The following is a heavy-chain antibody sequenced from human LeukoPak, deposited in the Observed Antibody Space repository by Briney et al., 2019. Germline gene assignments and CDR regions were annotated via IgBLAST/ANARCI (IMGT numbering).Heavy chain of an antibody. CDR1: GGSFSGYY. CDR3: ARVIDYYDSSGYPRYFDY. D-gene: IGHD3-22*01. CDR2: IYYSGST. V-gene: IGHV4-59*01. Sequence: SETLSLTCAVYGGSFSGYYWSWIRQPPGKGLEWIGYIYYSGSTNYNPSLKSRVTISVDTSKNQFSLKLSSVTAADTAVYYCARVIDYYDSSGYPRYFDYWGQGTLVTVSS. J-gene: IGHJ4*02.